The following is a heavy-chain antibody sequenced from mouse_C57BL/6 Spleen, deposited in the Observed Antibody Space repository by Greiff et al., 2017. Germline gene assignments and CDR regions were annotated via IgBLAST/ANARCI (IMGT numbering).Heavy chain of an antibody. Sequence: VHVKQSGPELVKLGASVKISCKASGYSFTGYYMNWVKQSPEKSLEWIGEINPSTGGTTYNQKFKAKATLTVDKSSSTAYMQLKSLTSEDSAVYYCARNAMDYWGQGTSVTVSS. J-gene: IGHJ4*01. CDR3: ARNAMDY. V-gene: IGHV1-42*01. CDR2: INPSTGGT. CDR1: GYSFTGYY.